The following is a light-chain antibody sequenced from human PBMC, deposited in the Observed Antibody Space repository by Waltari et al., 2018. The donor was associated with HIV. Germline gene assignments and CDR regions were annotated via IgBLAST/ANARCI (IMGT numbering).Light chain of an antibody. CDR3: QQYDNLPYT. CDR2: DAS. Sequence: DIQMTQSPSSLSASVGDRVTITCHASQDISNYLNWYQQKPGKAPKLLIYDASNLETGVPSRFSGSGSGTDFTFTISILQPEDIATYYCQQYDNLPYTVGQGTKLEIK. V-gene: IGKV1-33*01. CDR1: QDISNY. J-gene: IGKJ2*01.